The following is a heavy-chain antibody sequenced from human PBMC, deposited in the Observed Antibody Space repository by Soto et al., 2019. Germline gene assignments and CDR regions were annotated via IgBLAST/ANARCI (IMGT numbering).Heavy chain of an antibody. CDR3: ARPIVGANDAFDI. CDR2: IYHSGST. CDR1: GGSISSGGYS. D-gene: IGHD1-26*01. J-gene: IGHJ3*02. V-gene: IGHV4-30-2*01. Sequence: SETLSLTCAVSGGSISSGGYSWSWIRQPPGKGLEWIGYIYHSGSTYYNPSLKSRVTISVDRSKNQFSLKLSSVTAADTAVYYCARPIVGANDAFDIWGQGTMVTVS.